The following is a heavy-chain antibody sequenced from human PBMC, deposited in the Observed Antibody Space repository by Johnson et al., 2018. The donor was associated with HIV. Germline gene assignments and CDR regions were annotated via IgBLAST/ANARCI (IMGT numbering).Heavy chain of an antibody. CDR3: YCTDHFGAGSESKGTFDA. CDR2: LIWYDGCP. J-gene: IGHJ3*01. CDR1: GFTFSDYY. D-gene: IGHD3-10*01. Sequence: QVQLVESGGGLVKPGGSLRLSCAASGFTFSDYYMSWISQAPGQGLEWVSGLIWYDGCPGRTDSVKGRFTISREHSKNTLYLQMTSLRQDDTAVYSYYCTDHFGAGSESKGTFDAWGQGKKVTVSS. V-gene: IGHV3-11*05.